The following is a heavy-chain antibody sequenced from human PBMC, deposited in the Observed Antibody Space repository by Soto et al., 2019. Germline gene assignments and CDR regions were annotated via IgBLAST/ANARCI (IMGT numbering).Heavy chain of an antibody. Sequence: PGGSLRLSCAASGFTFSDYYMSWIRQAPGKGLEWVSYISSSGSTIYYADSVKGRFTISRDNAKNSLYLQMNSLRAEDTAVYYCARDVKQRFGEIYYYYYYMDVWGKGTTVTVSS. CDR1: GFTFSDYY. V-gene: IGHV3-11*01. D-gene: IGHD3-10*01. CDR2: ISSSGSTI. J-gene: IGHJ6*03. CDR3: ARDVKQRFGEIYYYYYYMDV.